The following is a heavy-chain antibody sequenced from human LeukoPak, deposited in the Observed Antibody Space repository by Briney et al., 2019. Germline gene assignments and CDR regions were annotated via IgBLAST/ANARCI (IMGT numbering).Heavy chain of an antibody. J-gene: IGHJ4*02. CDR1: GYSISSGYY. CDR2: IYHSGST. V-gene: IGHV4-38-2*02. Sequence: SETLSLTCTVSGYSISSGYYWGWIRQPPGKGLEWIGSIYHSGSTYYNPSLKSRVTISVDTSKNHFSLKLSSVTAADTAVDYCAREEDWGQGTLVTVSS. CDR3: AREED.